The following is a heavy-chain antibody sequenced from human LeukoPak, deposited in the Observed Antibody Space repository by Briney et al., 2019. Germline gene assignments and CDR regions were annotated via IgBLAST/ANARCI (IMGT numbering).Heavy chain of an antibody. D-gene: IGHD6-19*01. V-gene: IGHV4-59*08. CDR2: IYYSGGT. Sequence: NASETLSLTCTVSGGSISSYYWSWIRQPPGKGLEWIGYIYYSGGTNYNPSLKSRVTISVDTSKNPFSLKLSSVTAADTAVYYCARHGGAGAEYFDYWGQGTLVTVSS. CDR1: GGSISSYY. J-gene: IGHJ4*02. CDR3: ARHGGAGAEYFDY.